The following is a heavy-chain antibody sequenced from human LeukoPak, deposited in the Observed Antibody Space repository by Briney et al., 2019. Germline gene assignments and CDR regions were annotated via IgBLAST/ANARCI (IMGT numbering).Heavy chain of an antibody. V-gene: IGHV1-2*02. CDR1: GYTFTGYY. D-gene: IGHD3-22*01. J-gene: IGHJ5*02. CDR2: INPNSGGT. CDR3: ARAGELVPFGYYPNWFDP. Sequence: ASVKVSCKASGYTFTGYYMHWVRQAPGQGLEWMGWINPNSGGTNYAQKFQGRVTMTRDTSISTAYMELSRLRSDDTAVYYCARAGELVPFGYYPNWFDPWGQGTLVTVSS.